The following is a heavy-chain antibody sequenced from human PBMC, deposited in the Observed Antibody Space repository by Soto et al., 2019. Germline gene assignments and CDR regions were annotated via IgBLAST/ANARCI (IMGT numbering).Heavy chain of an antibody. J-gene: IGHJ4*02. Sequence: PGGSLRLSCAASGFTFSDYAMHWVRQTPGKGLESVSAISSNGGSTYYGNSVKGRFTISRDQSKNTLYLQMGSLRAEDMAVYYCARVHYDSSGPLDYWGQGTLVTVSS. CDR2: ISSNGGST. CDR3: ARVHYDSSGPLDY. V-gene: IGHV3-64*01. CDR1: GFTFSDYA. D-gene: IGHD3-22*01.